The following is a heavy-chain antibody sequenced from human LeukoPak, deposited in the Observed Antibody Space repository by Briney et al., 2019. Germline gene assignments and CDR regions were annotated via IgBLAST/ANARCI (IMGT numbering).Heavy chain of an antibody. CDR2: MNPNSGNT. CDR3: ARGRGFCSSTSCYNWFDP. CDR1: GYTFTSYD. V-gene: IGHV1-8*01. Sequence: ASMKVSCKASGYTFTSYDINWVRQAPGQGLEWMGWMNPNSGNTGYAQKFQGRVTMTRNTSISTAYMELSSLRSEDTAVYYCARGRGFCSSTSCYNWFDPWGQGTLVTVSS. J-gene: IGHJ5*02. D-gene: IGHD2-2*01.